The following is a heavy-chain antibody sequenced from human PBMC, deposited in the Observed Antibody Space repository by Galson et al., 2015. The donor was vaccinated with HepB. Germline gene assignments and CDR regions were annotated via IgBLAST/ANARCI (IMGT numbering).Heavy chain of an antibody. CDR3: TTDYYDSSGYYYDDAFDI. D-gene: IGHD3-22*01. Sequence: SLRLSCAASGFTFSNAWMSWVRQAPGKGLEWVGRIKSKTDGGTTDYAAPVKGRFTISRDDSKNTLYLQMNSLKTEDTAVYYCTTDYYDSSGYYYDDAFDIWGQGTMVTVSS. V-gene: IGHV3-15*01. CDR1: GFTFSNAW. CDR2: IKSKTDGGTT. J-gene: IGHJ3*02.